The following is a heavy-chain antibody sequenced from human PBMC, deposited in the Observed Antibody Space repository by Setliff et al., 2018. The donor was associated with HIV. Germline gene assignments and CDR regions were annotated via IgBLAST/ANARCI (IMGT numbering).Heavy chain of an antibody. CDR3: NIYYYTTWTS. Sequence: SETLSLTCAVYGGSFSGYYWSWIRQPPGKGLEWIGEINHSGSTNYNPSLKSRVTISVDTSKNQFSLKLSSVTAADTAVYYCNIYYYTTWTSGSKGPRSPSP. V-gene: IGHV4-34*01. CDR1: GGSFSGYY. CDR2: INHSGST. J-gene: IGHJ6*03.